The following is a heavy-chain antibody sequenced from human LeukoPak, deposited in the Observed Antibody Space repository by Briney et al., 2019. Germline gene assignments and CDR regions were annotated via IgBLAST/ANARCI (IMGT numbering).Heavy chain of an antibody. CDR2: IIPIFGTA. CDR1: GGTFSSYA. CDR3: AREDSSGWSQFDY. J-gene: IGHJ4*02. D-gene: IGHD6-19*01. Sequence: GASVKVSCKASGGTFSSYAISWVRQAPGQGLECMGRIIPIFGTANYAQKFQGRVTITTDESTSTAYMELSSLRSEDTAVYYCAREDSSGWSQFDYWGQGTLVTVSS. V-gene: IGHV1-69*05.